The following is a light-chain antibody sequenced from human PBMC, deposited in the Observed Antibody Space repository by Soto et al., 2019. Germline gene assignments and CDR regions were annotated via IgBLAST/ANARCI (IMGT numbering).Light chain of an antibody. V-gene: IGKV1-5*01. CDR3: LQYNGYYRT. Sequence: IQMTQSPSTLSASVVDTVTITCRASQTISGWLAWYQQRPGKAPNLLIFDASTLESGVPSRFSGSGSGTTFTLTISSLQSDDFATYYCLQYNGYYRTFGQGTKVDIK. J-gene: IGKJ1*01. CDR2: DAS. CDR1: QTISGW.